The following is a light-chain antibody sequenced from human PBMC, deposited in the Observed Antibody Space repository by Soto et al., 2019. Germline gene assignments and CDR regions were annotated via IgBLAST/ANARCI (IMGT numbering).Light chain of an antibody. CDR3: QQRSNWRT. CDR2: DAS. CDR1: QSVSSY. Sequence: EIVLTQSPATLSLSPGERATLSCRASQSVSSYLAWYQQKPGQAPRLLIYDASNRATGIPARFSGSGSGTDFTLTISSPEPEDFAVYYCQQRSNWRTFGQGTKVDIK. J-gene: IGKJ1*01. V-gene: IGKV3-11*01.